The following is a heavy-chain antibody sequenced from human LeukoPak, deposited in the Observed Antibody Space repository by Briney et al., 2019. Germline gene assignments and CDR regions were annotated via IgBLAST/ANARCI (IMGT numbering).Heavy chain of an antibody. CDR3: ARDWAAAGTLDY. J-gene: IGHJ4*02. V-gene: IGHV3-23*01. CDR2: ITGSGGST. CDR1: GFTFSSYA. Sequence: GGSLRLSCAASGFTFSSYAMSWVRQAPGKGLEWVSAITGSGGSTYYADSVKGRFTISRDNSKNTLYLQMNSLRAEDTAVYYCARDWAAAGTLDYWGQGTLVTVSS. D-gene: IGHD6-13*01.